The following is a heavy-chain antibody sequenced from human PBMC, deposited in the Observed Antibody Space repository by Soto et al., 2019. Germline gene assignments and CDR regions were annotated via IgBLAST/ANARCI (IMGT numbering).Heavy chain of an antibody. CDR3: ARDLGYCRSGTCYREWFDP. V-gene: IGHV1-18*01. D-gene: IGHD2-15*01. J-gene: IGHJ5*02. CDR2: VRGDNGHT. CDR1: GYTFTTYG. Sequence: QVQLVQSGAEVKKPGASVKVSCQASGYTFTTYGISGVRQVPGQGLEWMGWVRGDNGHTNYAQSLQGRVTMTTDTSTNTAYMELRSLRSDDTAVYYCARDLGYCRSGTCYREWFDPWGQGTVVTVSS.